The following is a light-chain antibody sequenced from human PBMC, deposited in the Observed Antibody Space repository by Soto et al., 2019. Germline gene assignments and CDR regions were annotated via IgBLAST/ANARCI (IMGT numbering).Light chain of an antibody. CDR3: GAYAGSGTVV. Sequence: QSVLTQPASVSGSPEQSITISCTGTSSDVGTYNLVSWYQQHPGRAPKVMIYEATKRPSGVSNRFSGPKSGNTASLTISGLQAEDEADYYCGAYAGSGTVVFGGGTKLTVL. V-gene: IGLV2-23*01. J-gene: IGLJ3*02. CDR2: EAT. CDR1: SSDVGTYNL.